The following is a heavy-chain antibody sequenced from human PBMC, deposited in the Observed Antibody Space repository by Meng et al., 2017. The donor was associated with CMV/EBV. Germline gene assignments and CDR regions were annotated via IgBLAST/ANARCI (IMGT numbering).Heavy chain of an antibody. CDR2: ISWNSGSI. J-gene: IGHJ4*02. CDR3: ARQYSGLTREIDY. CDR1: GFTFDDYA. Sequence: SLKISCAASGFTFDDYAMHWVRQAPGKGLEWVSGISWNSGSIYYADSVKGRFTISRDNAKNSLYLQMNSLRAEDTAVYYCARQYSGLTREIDYWGQGTLVTVSS. V-gene: IGHV3-9*01. D-gene: IGHD5-12*01.